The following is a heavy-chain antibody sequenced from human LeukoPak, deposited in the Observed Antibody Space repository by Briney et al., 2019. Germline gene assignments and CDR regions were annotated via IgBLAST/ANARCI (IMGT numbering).Heavy chain of an antibody. CDR3: ARRQYSGYDFDF. CDR1: GYIFTNYW. V-gene: IGHV5-51*01. D-gene: IGHD5-12*01. Sequence: GESLKISCKASGYIFTNYWIGWVRQMPGKGLEWMGIIYPRDSDTRYSPCLQGQVTVSADQAISTAYLQWNTLEASDTAMYYCARRQYSGYDFDFWGQGTLVTVSS. J-gene: IGHJ4*02. CDR2: IYPRDSDT.